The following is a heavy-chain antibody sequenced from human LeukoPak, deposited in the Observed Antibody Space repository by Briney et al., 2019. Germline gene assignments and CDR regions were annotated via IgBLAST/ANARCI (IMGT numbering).Heavy chain of an antibody. V-gene: IGHV3-49*03. J-gene: IGHJ4*02. CDR2: IRSKAYDETT. CDR3: TRARGTTTVVTPIY. Sequence: QTGGSLRLSCTASGFTFGDYAMSWFRQAPGKGLEWAGFIRSKAYDETTECAASVRGRFTISRDDSKSIAYLQMNSLKTEDTAVYYCTRARGTTTVVTPIYWGQGTLVTVSS. D-gene: IGHD4-23*01. CDR1: GFTFGDYA.